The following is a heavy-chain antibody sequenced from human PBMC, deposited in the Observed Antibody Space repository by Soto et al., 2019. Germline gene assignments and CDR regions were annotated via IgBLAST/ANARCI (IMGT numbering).Heavy chain of an antibody. J-gene: IGHJ3*02. D-gene: IGHD6-13*01. CDR3: ARDIGSSSLGHYAFPGAI. CDR2: MNPNSGNT. Sequence: GASVKVSCKASGYTFTSYDINWVRQATGQGLEWMGWMNPNSGNTGYAQKFQGRVTMTRNTSISTAYMELSSLRAEDTAVYYCARDIGSSSLGHYAFPGAIWGQGTMVTVSS. CDR1: GYTFTSYD. V-gene: IGHV1-8*01.